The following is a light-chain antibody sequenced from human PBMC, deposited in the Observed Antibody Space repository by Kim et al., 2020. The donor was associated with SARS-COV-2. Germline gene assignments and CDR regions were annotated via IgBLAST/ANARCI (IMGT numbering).Light chain of an antibody. Sequence: QSALTQPPSASGSPGQLVTISCTGTSNDVGGYDFVSWYQQHPGEAPKLIIYEVFKRPSGVPDRFSGSKSGNTASLTVSGLQAEDEADYYCTSYAASNLMVFGGGTHLTVL. CDR2: EVF. CDR3: TSYAASNLMV. CDR1: SNDVGGYDF. V-gene: IGLV2-8*01. J-gene: IGLJ2*01.